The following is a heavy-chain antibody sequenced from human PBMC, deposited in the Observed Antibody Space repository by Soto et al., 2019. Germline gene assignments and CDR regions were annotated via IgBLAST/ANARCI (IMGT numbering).Heavy chain of an antibody. CDR3: ARVRMVAGIYSAMDV. J-gene: IGHJ6*02. CDR1: GGTFSSYA. V-gene: IGHV1-69*13. D-gene: IGHD6-19*01. CDR2: IIPIFGTA. Sequence: ASVKVSCKASGGTFSSYAISWVRQAPGQGLEWMGGIIPIFGTANYAQKFQGRVTITADESTSTAYMELSSLRSEDTAVYYCARVRMVAGIYSAMDVWAQGTTVPGSS.